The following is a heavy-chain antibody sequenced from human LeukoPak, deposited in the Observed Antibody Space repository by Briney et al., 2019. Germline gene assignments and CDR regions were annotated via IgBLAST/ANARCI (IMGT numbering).Heavy chain of an antibody. D-gene: IGHD3-16*02. V-gene: IGHV4-39*07. CDR3: ARPSYYDYVWGSYRPRPQGFDY. J-gene: IGHJ4*02. Sequence: SETLSLTCTVSGGSIGSSSYYWGWIRQPPGKGLEWIGIIYYSGTTYYNPSLKSRVTISVDTSKNQFSLKLSSVTAADTAVYYCARPSYYDYVWGSYRPRPQGFDYWGQGTLVTVSS. CDR1: GGSIGSSSYY. CDR2: IYYSGTT.